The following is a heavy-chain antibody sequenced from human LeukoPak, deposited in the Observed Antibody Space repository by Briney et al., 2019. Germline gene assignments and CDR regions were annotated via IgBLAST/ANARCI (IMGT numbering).Heavy chain of an antibody. CDR1: GFTFSTYW. CDR2: IKQDGGVK. Sequence: PGESLRLSCAASGFTFSTYWMTWVRQAPGKGLEWVANIKQDGGVKYYADSVKGRFTISRDNAKNSLYLQMNSLRAEDTAVYYCARGNRNPQSLSSSFRGADYYYYYYMDVWGKGTTVTVSS. CDR3: ARGNRNPQSLSSSFRGADYYYYYYMDV. J-gene: IGHJ6*03. V-gene: IGHV3-7*01. D-gene: IGHD6-6*01.